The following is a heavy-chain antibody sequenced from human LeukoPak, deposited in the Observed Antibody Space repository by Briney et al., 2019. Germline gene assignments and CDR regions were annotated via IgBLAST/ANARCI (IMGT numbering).Heavy chain of an antibody. CDR1: GFTFSAYW. CDR2: ISSSSSTI. V-gene: IGHV3-48*01. Sequence: GESLRLSCAASGFTFSAYWMTWVRQAPGKGLEWVSYISSSSSTIYYADSVKGRFTISRDNAKNSLYLQMNSLRAEDTAVYYCARDYCTNGVCYGVYYYYYMDVWGKGTTVTVS. CDR3: ARDYCTNGVCYGVYYYYYMDV. D-gene: IGHD2-8*01. J-gene: IGHJ6*03.